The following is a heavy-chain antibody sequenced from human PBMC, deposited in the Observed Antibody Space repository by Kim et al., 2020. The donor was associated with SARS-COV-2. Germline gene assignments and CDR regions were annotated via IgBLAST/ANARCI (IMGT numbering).Heavy chain of an antibody. D-gene: IGHD1-7*01. Sequence: SETLSLTCAVYGGSFSGYYWSWIRQPPGKGLEWIGEINHSGSTNYNPSLKSRVTISVDTSKNQFSLKLSSVTAADTAVYYCARTNWNYGPSAAWGQGTLVTVSS. CDR1: GGSFSGYY. CDR2: INHSGST. CDR3: ARTNWNYGPSAA. J-gene: IGHJ4*02. V-gene: IGHV4-34*01.